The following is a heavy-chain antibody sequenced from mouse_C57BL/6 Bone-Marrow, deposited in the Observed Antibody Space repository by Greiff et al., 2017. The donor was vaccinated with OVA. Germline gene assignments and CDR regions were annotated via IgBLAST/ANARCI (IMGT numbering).Heavy chain of an antibody. Sequence: VQLQQPGAELVKPGASVKLSCKASGYTFTSYWMQWVKQRPGQGLEWIGEIDPSDSYTNSNQKFKGKATLTVDTSSSTAYMQLSSLTSEDSAVYYCAREGITTVVAPDYWGQGTTLTVSS. CDR2: IDPSDSYT. CDR3: AREGITTVVAPDY. D-gene: IGHD1-1*01. J-gene: IGHJ2*01. CDR1: GYTFTSYW. V-gene: IGHV1-50*01.